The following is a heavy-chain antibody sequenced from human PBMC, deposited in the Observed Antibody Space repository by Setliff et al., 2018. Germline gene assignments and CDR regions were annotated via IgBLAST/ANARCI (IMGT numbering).Heavy chain of an antibody. D-gene: IGHD6-6*01. V-gene: IGHV4-4*02. J-gene: IGHJ3*02. CDR1: GGSITDRNW. Sequence: TSETLSLTCALSGGSITDRNWWNWVRQPPGKGLEWIGEMYHSGNTYYNPSLKSRVTISIDKSRNQFSLNLNSVTAADTAVYYCVRATEKFGLYSSSSNPFDIWGQGTMVTVSS. CDR2: MYHSGNT. CDR3: VRATEKFGLYSSSSNPFDI.